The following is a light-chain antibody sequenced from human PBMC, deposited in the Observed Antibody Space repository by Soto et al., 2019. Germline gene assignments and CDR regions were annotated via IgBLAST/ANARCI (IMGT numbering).Light chain of an antibody. CDR2: EVS. V-gene: IGKV1-5*03. Sequence: DILLTQSPSTLSASVGDRVTISCRASQSINKWLAWYQHKPGKAPNLLIYEVSTLHSGVPSRFGGSGSGTEFTLAISSLRPDDFATYYCQHYSGDRATFGKGTKVEI. CDR3: QHYSGDRAT. CDR1: QSINKW. J-gene: IGKJ1*01.